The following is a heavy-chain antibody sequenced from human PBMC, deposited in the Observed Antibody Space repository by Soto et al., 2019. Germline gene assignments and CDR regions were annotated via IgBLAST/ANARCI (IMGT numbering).Heavy chain of an antibody. J-gene: IGHJ6*02. CDR1: GGSISSYY. D-gene: IGHD5-18*01. CDR2: IYYSGST. CDR3: ARVGDKAMVMAYYYGMDV. Sequence: SETLSLTCTVSGGSISSYYWSWIRQPPGKGLEWIGYIYYSGSTNYNPSLKSRVTISVDTSKNQFSLKLSSVTAADTAVYYCARVGDKAMVMAYYYGMDVWGQGTTVTVS. V-gene: IGHV4-59*01.